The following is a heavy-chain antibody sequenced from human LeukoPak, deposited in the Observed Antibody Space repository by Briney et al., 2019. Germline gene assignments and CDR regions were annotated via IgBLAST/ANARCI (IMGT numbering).Heavy chain of an antibody. J-gene: IGHJ4*02. V-gene: IGHV1-18*01. CDR2: ISAYNGNT. Sequence: GASVKVSCKASGYTFTSYGISWVRQAPGQGLEWMGWISAYNGNTNYAQKLQGRVTMTTDTSTSTAYMELRSLRSDDTAVYYCARDLGITIFGVVIKFDYWGQGTLVTVSS. CDR1: GYTFTSYG. D-gene: IGHD3-3*01. CDR3: ARDLGITIFGVVIKFDY.